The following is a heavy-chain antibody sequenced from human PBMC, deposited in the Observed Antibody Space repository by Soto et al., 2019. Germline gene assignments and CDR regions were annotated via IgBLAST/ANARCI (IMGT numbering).Heavy chain of an antibody. Sequence: QVQLQESGPGLVKPSETLSLTCTVSGGSISSYYWSWIRQPPGKGLEWIGYIYYSGSTNYNPSLKSRVTISVDTSKNQFSLKLSSVTAADTAVYYCARYKGRNFDPWGQGTLVTVSS. CDR3: ARYKGRNFDP. D-gene: IGHD1-1*01. J-gene: IGHJ5*02. V-gene: IGHV4-59*01. CDR1: GGSISSYY. CDR2: IYYSGST.